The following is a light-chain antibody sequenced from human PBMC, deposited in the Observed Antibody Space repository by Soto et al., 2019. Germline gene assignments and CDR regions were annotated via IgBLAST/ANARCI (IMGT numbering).Light chain of an antibody. J-gene: IGKJ1*01. CDR1: QGISSY. V-gene: IGKV1-9*01. Sequence: IRLTQSPSSLSASVGDRVTITCRASQGISSYLAWYQQKPGKGPKLLIYAASPLQSGDPSRFSGSGSGPDFTLTISSLQPEYFAVFSCQRRSNWPSACGPGTKVEMK. CDR3: QRRSNWPSA. CDR2: AAS.